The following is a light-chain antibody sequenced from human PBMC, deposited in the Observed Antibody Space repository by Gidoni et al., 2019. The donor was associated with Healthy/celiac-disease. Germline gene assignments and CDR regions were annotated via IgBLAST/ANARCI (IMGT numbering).Light chain of an antibody. J-gene: IGKJ3*01. Sequence: DIQMTQSPSSLSASVGDRVTNTCRASQSISSYLNWYQQKPGKAPKLLIYAASSLQSGVPSRFSGSGSGTDFTLTISSLQPEDFATYYCQQSYSTRLFTFGPGTKVDIK. V-gene: IGKV1-39*01. CDR3: QQSYSTRLFT. CDR2: AAS. CDR1: QSISSY.